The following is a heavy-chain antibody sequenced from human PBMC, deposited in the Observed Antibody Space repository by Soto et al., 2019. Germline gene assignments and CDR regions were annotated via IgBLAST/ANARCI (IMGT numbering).Heavy chain of an antibody. CDR1: GYTFTSYG. D-gene: IGHD3-3*01. J-gene: IGHJ6*04. Sequence: ASVKVSCKASGYTFTSYGISWVRQAPGQGLEWMGWISAYNGNTNYAQKLQGRVTMTTDTSTSTAYMELRSLRSDDTAVYYCARETSQGFLEWLSTSRQGLYYGMHVWGEGTTVTVST. V-gene: IGHV1-18*04. CDR3: ARETSQGFLEWLSTSRQGLYYGMHV. CDR2: ISAYNGNT.